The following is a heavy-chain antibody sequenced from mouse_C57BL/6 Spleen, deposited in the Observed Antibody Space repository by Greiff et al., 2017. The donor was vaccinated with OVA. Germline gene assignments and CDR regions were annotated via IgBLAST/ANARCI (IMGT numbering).Heavy chain of an antibody. CDR1: GFTFSSYG. J-gene: IGHJ3*01. CDR3: ARDGYYGVLFAY. Sequence: VQVVESGGDLVKPGGSLKLSCAASGFTFSSYGMSWVRQTPDKRLEWVATISSGGSYTYYPDSVKGRFTISRDNAKNTLYLQMSSLKSEDTAMYYCARDGYYGVLFAYWGQGTLVTVSA. D-gene: IGHD2-3*01. V-gene: IGHV5-6*01. CDR2: ISSGGSYT.